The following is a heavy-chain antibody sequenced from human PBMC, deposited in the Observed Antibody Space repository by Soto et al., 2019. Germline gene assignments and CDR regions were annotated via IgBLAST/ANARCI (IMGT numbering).Heavy chain of an antibody. CDR1: SDSISSSNW. D-gene: IGHD3-3*01. V-gene: IGHV4-4*02. Sequence: QVQLQESGPGLVKPSGTLSLTCAVSSDSISSSNWWSWVRQPPGKGLEWIGEIYHSGSTNYNPSLKSRVTISVDKSKSQFSLKLSSLTAADTAVYYCARVTIFGVVIPRDAFDIWGQGTMVTVSS. CDR2: IYHSGST. CDR3: ARVTIFGVVIPRDAFDI. J-gene: IGHJ3*02.